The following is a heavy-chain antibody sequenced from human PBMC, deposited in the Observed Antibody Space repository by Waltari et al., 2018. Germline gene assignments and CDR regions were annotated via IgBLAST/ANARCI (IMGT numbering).Heavy chain of an antibody. Sequence: EVQLVESGGGLVQPGGSLRLSCAASGFTFSSYWMSWVRQAPGKGLEWVANIKQDGSEKYYVDSVKGRFTIARDNAKNSLYLQMNSLRAEDTAVHYCARDYHYYDSSGYRGGAFDIWGQGTMVTVSS. J-gene: IGHJ3*02. CDR3: ARDYHYYDSSGYRGGAFDI. CDR1: GFTFSSYW. V-gene: IGHV3-7*03. CDR2: IKQDGSEK. D-gene: IGHD3-22*01.